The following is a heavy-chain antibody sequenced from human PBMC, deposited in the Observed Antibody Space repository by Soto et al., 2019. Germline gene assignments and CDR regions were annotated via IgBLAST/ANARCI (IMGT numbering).Heavy chain of an antibody. Sequence: SETLSLTCTVSGGSISNYYWSWFRQTPGKGLEWIGYVHDSWGSNYNPSLKSRVAISLDTSKSQFSLKLTSVTATDTAVYYCARQGFGALHGLLDVWGQGTTVT. V-gene: IGHV4-59*08. CDR2: VHDSWGS. J-gene: IGHJ6*02. CDR3: ARQGFGALHGLLDV. D-gene: IGHD3-10*01. CDR1: GGSISNYY.